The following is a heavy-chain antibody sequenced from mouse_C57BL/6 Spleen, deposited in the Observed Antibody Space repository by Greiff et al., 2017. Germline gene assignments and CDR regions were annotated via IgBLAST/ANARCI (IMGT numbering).Heavy chain of an antibody. CDR3: ARRDGYYGAMDY. CDR1: GYTFTSYW. J-gene: IGHJ4*01. V-gene: IGHV1-50*01. Sequence: QVQLQQPGAELVKPGASVKLSCKASGYTFTSYWMQWVKQRPGQGLEWIGEIDPSDSYPNYNQKFKGKATLTVDTSSSTAYMQLSSLTSEDSAVYYCARRDGYYGAMDYWGKGTSVTVSS. D-gene: IGHD2-3*01. CDR2: IDPSDSYP.